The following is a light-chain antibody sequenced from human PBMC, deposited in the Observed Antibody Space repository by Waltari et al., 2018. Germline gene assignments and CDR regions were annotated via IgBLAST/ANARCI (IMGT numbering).Light chain of an antibody. CDR1: SSDVGSYHL. Sequence: QSALTQPASVSGSPGQSITISCTGTSSDVGSYHLFSWYQQHPGKAPRLLIYEASKRPAGVSNRVSGSESGNTACLTSSGLQADDGADYCCCSYAPSSTVWVFGGGTKLTVL. CDR3: CSYAPSSTVWV. V-gene: IGLV2-23*01. J-gene: IGLJ3*02. CDR2: EAS.